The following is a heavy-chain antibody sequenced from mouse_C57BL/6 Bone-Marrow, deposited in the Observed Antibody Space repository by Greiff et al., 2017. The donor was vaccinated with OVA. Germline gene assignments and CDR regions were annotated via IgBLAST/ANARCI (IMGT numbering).Heavy chain of an antibody. J-gene: IGHJ3*01. CDR3: SGTLFAY. V-gene: IGHV10-1*01. Sequence: DAGGGLVQPKGSLKLSCAASGFSFNTYAMNWVRQAPGKGLEWVARIRSKSNNYATYYADSVKDRFTISRDDSESMLYLQMNNLKTEDTAMYYCSGTLFAYWGQGTLVTVSA. D-gene: IGHD2-14*01. CDR2: IRSKSNNYAT. CDR1: GFSFNTYA.